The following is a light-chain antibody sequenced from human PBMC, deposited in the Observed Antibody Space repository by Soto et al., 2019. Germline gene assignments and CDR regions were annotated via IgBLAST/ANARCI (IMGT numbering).Light chain of an antibody. CDR1: QSISSW. V-gene: IGKV1-5*03. CDR3: QQYNGS. J-gene: IGKJ5*01. CDR2: KAS. Sequence: DIQMTQSPSTLSASVGDRVTITCRASQSISSWLAWYQQKPGKAPKLLIYKASSLESGVPSKFSGSGSGTDFTLTISSLQPDDFATYYCQQYNGSFGQGTRLEIK.